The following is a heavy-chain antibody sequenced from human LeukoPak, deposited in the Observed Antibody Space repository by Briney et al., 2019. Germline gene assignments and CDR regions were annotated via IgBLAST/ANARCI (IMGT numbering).Heavy chain of an antibody. V-gene: IGHV4-59*01. J-gene: IGHJ5*02. D-gene: IGHD3-16*01. CDR2: IDYSGRT. Sequence: PSETLSLTCTVSGGSTDSYYYWSWIRQPPGKGLEWIGYIDYSGRTKYNPSLQSRVTISVDTSKNQFSLKLSSVTAADTAVYYCARTAGGWFDPWGQGTLVTVSS. CDR3: ARTAGGWFDP. CDR1: GGSTDSYYY.